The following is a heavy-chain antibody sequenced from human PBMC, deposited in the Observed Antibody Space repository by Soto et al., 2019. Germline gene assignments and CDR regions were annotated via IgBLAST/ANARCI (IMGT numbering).Heavy chain of an antibody. CDR1: GFTFSSYA. CDR3: AKRIQLWGDFDY. J-gene: IGHJ4*02. D-gene: IGHD5-18*01. V-gene: IGHV3-23*01. CDR2: ISGSGGST. Sequence: EVQLLESGGALVQPGGSLRLSCAASGFTFSSYAMSWVRQAPGKGLEWVSAISGSGGSTYYADSVKGRFTISRDNSKNTLYLQMNILRAEDTAVYYCAKRIQLWGDFDYWGQGTLVTVSS.